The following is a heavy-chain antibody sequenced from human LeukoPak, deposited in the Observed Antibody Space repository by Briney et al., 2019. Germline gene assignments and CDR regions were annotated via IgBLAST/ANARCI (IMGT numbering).Heavy chain of an antibody. J-gene: IGHJ4*02. D-gene: IGHD2-2*01. CDR3: AKPVSPSVVGPAGIGSTVGHYFDY. CDR1: GFTFSSYG. V-gene: IGHV3-30*02. CDR2: IRYDGSNK. Sequence: GGSLRLSCAASGFTFSSYGMHWVRQAPGKGLEWVAFIRYDGSNKYYADSVKGRFTISRDNSKNTLYLQMNSLRAEDTAVYYCAKPVSPSVVGPAGIGSTVGHYFDYWGQGTLVTVSS.